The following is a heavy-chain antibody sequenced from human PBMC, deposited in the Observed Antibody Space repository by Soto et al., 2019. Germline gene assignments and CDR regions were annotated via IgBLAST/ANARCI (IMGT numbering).Heavy chain of an antibody. V-gene: IGHV3-33*01. Sequence: QPGGSLRLSCAASGFTFSSYGMHWVRQAPGKGLEWVAVIWYDGSNKYYADSVKGRFTISRDNSKNTLYLQMNSLRAEDTAVYYCAREEIAAAGPYYYYYGMDVWGQGTTVTVSS. D-gene: IGHD6-13*01. CDR2: IWYDGSNK. J-gene: IGHJ6*02. CDR3: AREEIAAAGPYYYYYGMDV. CDR1: GFTFSSYG.